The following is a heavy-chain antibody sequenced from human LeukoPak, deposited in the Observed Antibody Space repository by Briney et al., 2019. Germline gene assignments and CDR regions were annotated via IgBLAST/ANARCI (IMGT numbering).Heavy chain of an antibody. V-gene: IGHV3-23*01. CDR2: ISGSGGST. CDR1: GFTFSSYA. Sequence: GGSLRPSCAASGFTFSSYAMSWVRQAPGKGLEWVSAISGSGGSTYYADSVKGRFTISRDNSKNTLYLQMNSLRAEDTAVYYCAKAGDFWSGYYNFDYWGQGTLVTVSS. J-gene: IGHJ4*02. D-gene: IGHD3-3*01. CDR3: AKAGDFWSGYYNFDY.